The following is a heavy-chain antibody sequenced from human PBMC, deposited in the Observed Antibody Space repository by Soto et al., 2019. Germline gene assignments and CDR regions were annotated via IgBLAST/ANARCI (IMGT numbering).Heavy chain of an antibody. CDR1: GTSFGTYY. CDR3: ARPKTIGAAAGKGWFDP. CDR2: ISYSGHL. D-gene: IGHD6-13*01. V-gene: IGHV4-59*08. Sequence: PSETLSLTCAVSGTSFGTYYWSWIRQPPGKGLEWIGYISYSGHLKYNPSLKSRLTISVDPPKNQISLRLTSVTAADTAMYYCARPKTIGAAAGKGWFDPWGQGTLVTVSS. J-gene: IGHJ5*02.